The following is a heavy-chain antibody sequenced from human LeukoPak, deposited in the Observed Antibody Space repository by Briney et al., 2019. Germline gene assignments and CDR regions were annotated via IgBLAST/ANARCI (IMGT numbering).Heavy chain of an antibody. CDR1: GFTFSSHD. J-gene: IGHJ4*02. Sequence: GVSLRLSCAASGFTFSSHDMHWVRQAPGKGLEWVAAISYDGSKQLYADSVKGRFTISRDNSKNTLNLQMNSLRDEDTAVYYCAKDGARYLLTYYFEYWGQGTLVTVSS. D-gene: IGHD3-9*01. CDR3: AKDGARYLLTYYFEY. V-gene: IGHV3-30*18. CDR2: ISYDGSKQ.